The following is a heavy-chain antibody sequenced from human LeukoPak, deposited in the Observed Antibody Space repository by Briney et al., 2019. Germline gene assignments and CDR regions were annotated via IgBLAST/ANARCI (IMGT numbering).Heavy chain of an antibody. CDR3: ARDYYDTSGYYPWSY. CDR1: GFTFNNYA. CDR2: ISYDGSNK. D-gene: IGHD3-22*01. V-gene: IGHV3-30*04. Sequence: GGSLRLSCAASGFTFNNYAMHWVRQAPGKGLEWVAVISYDGSNKYYADSVKGRFTISRDNSKNTLYLQMNSLRGEDTAVYYCARDYYDTSGYYPWSYWGQGTLVTVSS. J-gene: IGHJ4*02.